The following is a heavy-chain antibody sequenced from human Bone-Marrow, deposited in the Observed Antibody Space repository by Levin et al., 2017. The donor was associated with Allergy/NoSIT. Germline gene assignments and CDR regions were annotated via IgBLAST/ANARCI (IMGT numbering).Heavy chain of an antibody. CDR2: FSGSDSRT. D-gene: IGHD3/OR15-3a*01. Sequence: GGSLRLSCAASGFTFNSYVMSWVRQVPGKGLEWVSGFSGSDSRTFYVDSVKGRFTISRDTCNDILFLQMNSLRAEDTAYYYCVKGGRGVDMILDARGQGTLVTVSS. CDR3: VKGGRGVDMILDA. J-gene: IGHJ5*02. CDR1: GFTFNSYV. V-gene: IGHV3-23*01.